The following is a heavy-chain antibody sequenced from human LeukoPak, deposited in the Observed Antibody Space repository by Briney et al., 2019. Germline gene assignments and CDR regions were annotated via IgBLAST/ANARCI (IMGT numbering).Heavy chain of an antibody. D-gene: IGHD2-21*02. J-gene: IGHJ4*02. Sequence: PGGSLRLSCAVSGFTFTDTYMTWIRQAPGKGLESLSYISPSGTDISYADSVKGRFTISRDDAKNSLYLQMNSLRAEDTAVYYCARDPLIVVVTAGEHYFDYWGQGTLVTVSS. V-gene: IGHV3-11*04. CDR3: ARDPLIVVVTAGEHYFDY. CDR2: ISPSGTDI. CDR1: GFTFTDTY.